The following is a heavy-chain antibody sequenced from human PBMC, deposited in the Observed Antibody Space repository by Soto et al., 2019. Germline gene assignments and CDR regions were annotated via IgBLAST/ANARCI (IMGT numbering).Heavy chain of an antibody. J-gene: IGHJ5*02. Sequence: PGGSLRLSCAASGFTFSSFAMIWVRQAPGKGLEWVSAISGSGGSTYYADSVKGRFTISRDNSKNTLYLQMNSLRAEDTAVYYCAGPAAKYNWFDPWGQGTLVTVSS. CDR3: AGPAAKYNWFDP. D-gene: IGHD2-2*01. CDR2: ISGSGGST. CDR1: GFTFSSFA. V-gene: IGHV3-23*01.